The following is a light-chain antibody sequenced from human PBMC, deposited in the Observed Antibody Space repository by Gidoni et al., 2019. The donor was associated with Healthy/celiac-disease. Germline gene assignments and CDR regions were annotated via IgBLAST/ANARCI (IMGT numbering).Light chain of an antibody. CDR3: QQYNSYSRT. Sequence: DIQMTQSPSTLSASVGDRVTITCRASQSISSWLAWYQQKTGKAPKLLIYKASSLESGVPSRFSGSGSGTEFTLTISSLQPDDFATYYCQQYNSYSRTFGPGTKVDIK. CDR1: QSISSW. J-gene: IGKJ3*01. V-gene: IGKV1-5*03. CDR2: KAS.